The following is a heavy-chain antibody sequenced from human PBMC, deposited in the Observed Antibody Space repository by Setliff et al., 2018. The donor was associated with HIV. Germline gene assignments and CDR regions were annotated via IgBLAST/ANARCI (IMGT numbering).Heavy chain of an antibody. V-gene: IGHV3-49*04. CDR2: IRSKAYGGTT. J-gene: IGHJ6*02. CDR3: ARGKSGFETTGIDYGMDL. CDR1: GFTFGDYA. D-gene: IGHD1-1*01. Sequence: GVLRLSCTASGFTFGDYAMNWVRQAPGKGLEWVGFIRSKAYGGTTEYAASVKGRFTISRDNSKSIAYLQMNTLRSDDTAVYYCARGKSGFETTGIDYGMDLWGQGTTVTVSS.